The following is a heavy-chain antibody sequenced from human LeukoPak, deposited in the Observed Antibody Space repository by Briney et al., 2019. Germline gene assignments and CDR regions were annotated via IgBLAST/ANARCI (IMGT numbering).Heavy chain of an antibody. D-gene: IGHD3-10*01. V-gene: IGHV1-18*01. J-gene: IGHJ4*02. CDR1: GYTFTSYG. CDR2: ISAYNGNT. Sequence: ASVKVSCKASGYTFTSYGISWVRQAPGQGLEGMGWISAYNGNTNYAQKLQGRVTMTTDTSTSTAYMELRSLRSDDTAVYYCARVFQGHGSRRRYLYYFDYWGQGTLVTVSS. CDR3: ARVFQGHGSRRRYLYYFDY.